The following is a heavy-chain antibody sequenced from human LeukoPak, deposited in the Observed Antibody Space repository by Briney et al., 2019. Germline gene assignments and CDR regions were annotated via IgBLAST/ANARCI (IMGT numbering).Heavy chain of an antibody. CDR3: ARGPNSNWSGLDF. V-gene: IGHV3-74*01. D-gene: IGHD6-6*01. Sequence: GGSLRLSCAASGFDFSSNWMHWVRHAPGQGLVWVSRIKGDGISTNYADSVKGRFTVSRDNAKNTLYLQVNNLRAEDTAVYYCARGPNSNWSGLDFWGQGTLLTVSS. CDR1: GFDFSSNW. CDR2: IKGDGIST. J-gene: IGHJ4*02.